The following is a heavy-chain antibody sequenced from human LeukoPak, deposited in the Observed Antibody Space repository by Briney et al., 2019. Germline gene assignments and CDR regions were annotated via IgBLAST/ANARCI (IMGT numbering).Heavy chain of an antibody. CDR1: GFTFSTYI. CDR2: ISSSSTTI. J-gene: IGHJ4*02. V-gene: IGHV3-48*01. CDR3: TRDFDC. Sequence: GGSLRLSCAASGFTFSTYIMNWVRQAPGKGLEWISYISSSSTTIYYADSVKGRFTISRDNAKNSLYLQMNSLRAEDTAVYYCTRDFDCWGQGTLVTVSS.